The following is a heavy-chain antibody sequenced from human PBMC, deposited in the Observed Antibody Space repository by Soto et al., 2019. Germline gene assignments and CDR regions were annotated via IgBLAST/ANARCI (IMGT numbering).Heavy chain of an antibody. CDR1: GFSFSSYS. J-gene: IGHJ5*02. V-gene: IGHV3-21*01. CDR3: ATVPVGCSGDSCSSS. Sequence: EVQLVEAGGGLVKPGGSLRLSCAASGFSFSSYSMNWVRQAPGKGLEWVSSINSGSTYIYYADSVKGRFIISGDNSKKSMYLQMSSLTADDTAVYYCATVPVGCSGDSCSSSWGQGTLVTVSS. CDR2: INSGSTYI. D-gene: IGHD2-15*01.